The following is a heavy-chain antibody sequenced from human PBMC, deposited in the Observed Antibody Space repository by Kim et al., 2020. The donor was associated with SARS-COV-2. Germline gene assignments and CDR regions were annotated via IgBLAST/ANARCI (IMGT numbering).Heavy chain of an antibody. J-gene: IGHJ6*02. Sequence: SETLSLTCTVSGGSISSYYWSWIRQPPGKGLEWIGYIYYSGSTNYNPSLKSRVTISADTSTNQFSLKLSSVTAADTAVYYCASHPLRGRWPVPGYYYYGMDVCGQGTTGTVSS. CDR3: ASHPLRGRWPVPGYYYYGMDV. D-gene: IGHD3-16*01. CDR2: IYYSGST. CDR1: GGSISSYY. V-gene: IGHV4-59*13.